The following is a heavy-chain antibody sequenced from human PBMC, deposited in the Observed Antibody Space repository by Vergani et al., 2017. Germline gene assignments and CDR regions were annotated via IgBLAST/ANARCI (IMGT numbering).Heavy chain of an antibody. CDR1: GYSISSGYY. D-gene: IGHD6-13*01. CDR3: ARRGYSSSWYFDY. V-gene: IGHV4-38-2*01. J-gene: IGHJ4*02. Sequence: QVPLQESGPGLVTPSETLSLTCAVSGYSISSGYYWGWLRQPPGKGLEWIGSIYHSGSTYYNPSLKSRVTISVDTSKNQFSRKLSSVTAADTAVYYCARRGYSSSWYFDYWGQGTLVTVSS. CDR2: IYHSGST.